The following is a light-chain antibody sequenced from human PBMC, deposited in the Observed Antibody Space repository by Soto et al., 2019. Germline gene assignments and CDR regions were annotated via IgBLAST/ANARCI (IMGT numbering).Light chain of an antibody. CDR1: QSISNY. Sequence: TLMTQSPSSLSSSVGDRVTITCRASQSISNYLNWYQQKPGKAPNLLIYAASTLQSGVPSRFSGGGSGTDFTLTISSLQPEDFATYYCQQSYNSPRTVGQGTRLEIK. CDR2: AAS. V-gene: IGKV1-39*01. J-gene: IGKJ5*01. CDR3: QQSYNSPRT.